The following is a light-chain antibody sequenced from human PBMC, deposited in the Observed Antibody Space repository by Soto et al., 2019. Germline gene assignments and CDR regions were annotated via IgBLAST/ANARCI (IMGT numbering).Light chain of an antibody. CDR1: SSDVGGYNY. CDR2: EVT. CDR3: SSYAGSNNFVV. Sequence: QSVLTQPPSASGSPGQSVTISCTGTSSDVGGYNYVSWYQQHPGKAPKLILYEVTKRTSGVPDRFSGSVSGNTASLTVSGLQAEDEAEYYCSSYAGSNNFVVFGGGTKLTVL. V-gene: IGLV2-8*01. J-gene: IGLJ3*02.